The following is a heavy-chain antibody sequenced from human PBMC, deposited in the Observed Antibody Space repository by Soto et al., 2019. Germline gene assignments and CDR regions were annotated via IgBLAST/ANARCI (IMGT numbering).Heavy chain of an antibody. V-gene: IGHV1-18*01. CDR3: ARDGSLRYFDWSSPTYWFDP. CDR2: ISAYNGNT. Sequence: GASVKVSCKASGYTFTSYGISWVRQAPGQGLEWMGWISAYNGNTNYAQKLQGRVTMITDTSTSTAYMELRSLRSDDTAVYYCARDGSLRYFDWSSPTYWFDPWGQGTLVTVSS. J-gene: IGHJ5*02. CDR1: GYTFTSYG. D-gene: IGHD3-9*01.